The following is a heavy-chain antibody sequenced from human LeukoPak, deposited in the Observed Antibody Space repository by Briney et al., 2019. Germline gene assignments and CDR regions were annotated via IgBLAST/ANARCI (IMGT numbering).Heavy chain of an antibody. CDR2: ISGDGGST. CDR3: AKDGDYDSSGYYLHAFDI. D-gene: IGHD3-22*01. Sequence: GGSLRLSCAASGFTFDDYAMHWVRQAPGKGLEWVSLISGDGGSTYYADSVKGRFTISRDNSKNSLYLQMNSLRTEDTALYYCAKDGDYDSSGYYLHAFDIWGRGTMVTVSS. V-gene: IGHV3-43*02. CDR1: GFTFDDYA. J-gene: IGHJ3*02.